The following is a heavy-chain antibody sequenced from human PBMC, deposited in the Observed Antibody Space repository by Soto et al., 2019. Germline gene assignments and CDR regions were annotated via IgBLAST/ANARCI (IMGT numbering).Heavy chain of an antibody. CDR2: IIPILGKA. Sequence: GASGKVSSEASRRTFSRYAMRLGRQAPGPGLEWMGWIIPILGKANDAQKFQGRVKITADESTSTAYMELSSLRSEDTAVYYFARVMYYDILTGSLGTQFDPWGQGTLVTVSS. CDR3: ARVMYYDILTGSLGTQFDP. V-gene: IGHV1-69*13. CDR1: RRTFSRYA. D-gene: IGHD3-9*01. J-gene: IGHJ5*02.